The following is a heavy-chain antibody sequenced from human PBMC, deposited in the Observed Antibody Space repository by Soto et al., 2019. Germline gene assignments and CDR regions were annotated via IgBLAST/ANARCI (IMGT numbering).Heavy chain of an antibody. D-gene: IGHD3-10*01. CDR3: ARSYYYGSGSYYFDY. J-gene: IGHJ4*02. Sequence: QVQLQESGPGLVKPSETLSLTCTVSGGSTSSYYWSWIRQPPGKGLEWIGYIYYSGSTNYNPSLKSRVTISVDTSKNQFSLKLSSVTAADKAVYYCARSYYYGSGSYYFDYWGQGTLVTVSS. CDR2: IYYSGST. V-gene: IGHV4-59*01. CDR1: GGSTSSYY.